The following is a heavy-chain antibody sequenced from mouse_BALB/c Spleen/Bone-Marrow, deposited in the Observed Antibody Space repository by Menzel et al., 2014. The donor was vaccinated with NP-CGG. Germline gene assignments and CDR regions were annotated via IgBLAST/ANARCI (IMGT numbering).Heavy chain of an antibody. CDR3: APYYYGSSYGFYWYFDV. CDR2: INPNNGDT. Sequence: EVQLQQSGPELVKPGASVKMSCKASGYTFTDYYMKRVKQSHGKSLEWIGDINPNNGDTFYNQKFKGKATLTVDKSSSTAYMQLNSLTSEDSAVYYCAPYYYGSSYGFYWYFDVWGAGTTVTVSS. V-gene: IGHV1-26*01. CDR1: GYTFTDYY. J-gene: IGHJ1*01. D-gene: IGHD1-1*01.